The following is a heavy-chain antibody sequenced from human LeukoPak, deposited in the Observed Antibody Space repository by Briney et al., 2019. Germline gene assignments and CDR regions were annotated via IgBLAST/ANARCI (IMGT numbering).Heavy chain of an antibody. V-gene: IGHV4-39*01. CDR3: ARQIRYTYDPNWFHP. J-gene: IGHJ5*02. CDR2: IYYSGNT. D-gene: IGHD5-12*01. CDR1: GDSITATSYC. Sequence: SETLSLTCSVSGDSITATSYCWAWLRQPPGKGLEWIGSIYYSGNTNYDPSLQSRVTISVDTSKNQFSLSLSSVTAADTAVYYCARQIRYTYDPNWFHPWGQGTLVTVSS.